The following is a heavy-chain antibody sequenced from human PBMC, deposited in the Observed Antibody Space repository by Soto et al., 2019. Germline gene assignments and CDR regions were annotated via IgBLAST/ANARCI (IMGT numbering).Heavy chain of an antibody. V-gene: IGHV3-7*04. Sequence: GGSLRLSCTASGFTFGDYAMSWVRQAPGKGLEWVANIKQDGSERYCVDSVKGRFTISRDNAKNSLYLQMNSLRAEDTAVYYCARHGGYSFDYWGQGTLVTVSS. CDR3: ARHGGYSFDY. CDR1: GFTFGDYA. J-gene: IGHJ4*02. CDR2: IKQDGSER. D-gene: IGHD4-17*01.